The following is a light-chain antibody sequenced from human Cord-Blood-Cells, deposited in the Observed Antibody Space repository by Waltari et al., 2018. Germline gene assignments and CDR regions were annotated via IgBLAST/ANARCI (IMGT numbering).Light chain of an antibody. CDR2: DAS. V-gene: IGKV3-11*01. CDR1: QSVSSY. Sequence: EIVLTQSPATLSLSPGERATLPCRASQSVSSYLAWYQQKPGQAPRLLIYDASNRATGIPARFSGSGSGTDFTLTISSLEPEDFAVYYCQQRSSWITFGQGTRLEIK. J-gene: IGKJ5*01. CDR3: QQRSSWIT.